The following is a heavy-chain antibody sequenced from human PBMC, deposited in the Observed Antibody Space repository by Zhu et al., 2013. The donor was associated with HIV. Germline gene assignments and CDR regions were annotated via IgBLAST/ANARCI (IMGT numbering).Heavy chain of an antibody. CDR2: INPNSGGA. CDR1: GYTFTGYY. V-gene: IGHV1-2*02. J-gene: IGHJ4*02. D-gene: IGHD3-22*01. Sequence: QVQLVQSGAEVKKPGASVKVSCKASGYTFTGYYMHWVRQAPGQGLEWMGWINPNSGGASYAQKFQGRVTMTRDTSISTAYMELSRLRSDDTAVYYCARDLVKVDYDSSGPVDYWGQGTLVTVSS. CDR3: ARDLVKVDYDSSGPVDY.